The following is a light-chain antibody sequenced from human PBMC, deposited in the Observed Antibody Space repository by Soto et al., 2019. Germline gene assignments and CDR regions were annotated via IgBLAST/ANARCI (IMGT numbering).Light chain of an antibody. V-gene: IGKV3-20*01. J-gene: IGKJ1*01. CDR1: QSVSSSY. CDR3: QQYGSSSRT. CDR2: GTS. Sequence: EIVLTQSPGTLSLSPGERATLSCRASQSVSSSYLAWYQQKPGQAPRLLIYGTSSRATAIPDRFSGSGSGTDFTLTISRLEPEDFAVDSCQQYGSSSRTVRQVTK.